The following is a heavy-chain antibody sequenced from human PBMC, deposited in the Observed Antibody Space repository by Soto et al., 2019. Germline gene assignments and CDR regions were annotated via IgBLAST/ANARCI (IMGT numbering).Heavy chain of an antibody. CDR1: GYTFTSYG. CDR3: ARGQIQRGYCSSTSCYFDY. Sequence: ASVKVSCKASGYTFTSYGISWVRQAPGQGLEWMGWISAYNGNTNYAPNLQGRVTMTTDTSTSTAYVELRSLRSDDTAVYYCARGQIQRGYCSSTSCYFDYWGQGTLVTVSS. D-gene: IGHD2-2*01. V-gene: IGHV1-18*01. CDR2: ISAYNGNT. J-gene: IGHJ4*02.